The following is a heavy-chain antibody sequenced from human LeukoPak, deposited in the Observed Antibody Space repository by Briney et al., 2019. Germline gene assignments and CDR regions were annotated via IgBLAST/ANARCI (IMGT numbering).Heavy chain of an antibody. CDR1: GGSISSGGYY. J-gene: IGHJ4*02. Sequence: PSQTLSLTCTVSGGSISSGGYYWSWIRQNPGKGLEWIGYIYYSGSTYYNPSLKSRVTISVDTSKNQFSLKLSSVTAADTAVYYCARVVRSSSFDYWGQGTLVTVSS. CDR2: IYYSGST. V-gene: IGHV4-31*03. CDR3: ARVVRSSSFDY. D-gene: IGHD6-6*01.